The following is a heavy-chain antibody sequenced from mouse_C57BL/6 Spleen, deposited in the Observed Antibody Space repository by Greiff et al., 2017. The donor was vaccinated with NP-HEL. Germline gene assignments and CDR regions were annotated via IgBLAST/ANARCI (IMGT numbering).Heavy chain of an antibody. CDR2: ISSGSSTI. Sequence: EVMLVESGGGLVKPGGSLKLSCAASGFTFSDYGMHWVRQAPEKGLEWVAYISSGSSTIYYADTVKGRFTISRDNAKNTLFLQMTSLWSEDTAMYYWARGTMVTNYFDYWGQGTTLTVSS. J-gene: IGHJ2*01. V-gene: IGHV5-17*01. CDR3: ARGTMVTNYFDY. D-gene: IGHD2-2*01. CDR1: GFTFSDYG.